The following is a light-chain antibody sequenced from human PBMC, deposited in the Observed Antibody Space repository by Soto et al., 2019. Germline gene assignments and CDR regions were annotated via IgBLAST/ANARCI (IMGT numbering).Light chain of an antibody. CDR1: QSVSSN. Sequence: EIVMTQSPATLSVSPGERATLSCRASQSVSSNLAGYQKKPGQAPRLLIYGASTRATGIPARFSGSGSGTEFTLTVCSLQSEDFAVYYCQQYNNWPRTCGQGTKVEI. J-gene: IGKJ1*01. CDR2: GAS. CDR3: QQYNNWPRT. V-gene: IGKV3-15*01.